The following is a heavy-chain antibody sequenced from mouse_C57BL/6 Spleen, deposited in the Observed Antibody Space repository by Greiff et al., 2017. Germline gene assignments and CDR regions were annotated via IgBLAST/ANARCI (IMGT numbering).Heavy chain of an antibody. CDR2: ISSGRSTI. J-gene: IGHJ4*01. CDR1: GFTFSDYG. V-gene: IGHV5-17*01. Sequence: EVQVVESGGGLVKPGGSLKLSCAASGFTFSDYGMHWVRQAPETGLEWVAYISSGRSTIYYADTVKGRFTISRDTAKNTLFLQMTSLRSEDTAMYYCARPIYYGSPYYAMDYWGQGTSVTVSS. D-gene: IGHD1-1*01. CDR3: ARPIYYGSPYYAMDY.